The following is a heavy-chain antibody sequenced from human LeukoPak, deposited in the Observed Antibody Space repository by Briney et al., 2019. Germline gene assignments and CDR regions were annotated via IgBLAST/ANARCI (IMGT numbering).Heavy chain of an antibody. CDR3: ARDRGVDYCSGGSCSHYYYYMDV. V-gene: IGHV1-18*01. CDR2: ISAYNGNT. Sequence: ASVKVSCKASGYTFTSYGISWVRQAPGQGLEWMGWISAYNGNTNYAQKLQGRVTMTTDTSTSTAYMELRSLRSDDTAVYYCARDRGVDYCSGGSCSHYYYYMDVWGKGTTVTISS. D-gene: IGHD2-15*01. CDR1: GYTFTSYG. J-gene: IGHJ6*03.